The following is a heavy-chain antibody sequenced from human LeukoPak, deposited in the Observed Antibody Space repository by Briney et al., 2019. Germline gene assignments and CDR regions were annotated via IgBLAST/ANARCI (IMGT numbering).Heavy chain of an antibody. Sequence: ASVKVSCKASGYTFTSYGISWVRQAPGQGLEWMGWISAYNGNTNYAQKFQGRVTITRDTSASTAYMELSSLRSEDTAVYYCAAPGSWENWGQGTLVTVSS. V-gene: IGHV1-18*01. CDR1: GYTFTSYG. D-gene: IGHD1-26*01. CDR2: ISAYNGNT. J-gene: IGHJ4*02. CDR3: AAPGSWEN.